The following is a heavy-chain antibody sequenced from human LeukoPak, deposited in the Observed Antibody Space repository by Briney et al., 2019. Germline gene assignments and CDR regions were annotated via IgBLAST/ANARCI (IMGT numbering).Heavy chain of an antibody. CDR1: GDSISNYY. Sequence: PSETLSLTCTVSGDSISNYYWSWIRQSPGKGLEWTGYIYYSGSTNYNPSLKSRVTISVDTSKNQFSLRLSSVTAADTAVYYCARGQGSWTDYWGQGTLVTVSS. V-gene: IGHV4-59*12. J-gene: IGHJ4*02. CDR2: IYYSGST. D-gene: IGHD3/OR15-3a*01. CDR3: ARGQGSWTDY.